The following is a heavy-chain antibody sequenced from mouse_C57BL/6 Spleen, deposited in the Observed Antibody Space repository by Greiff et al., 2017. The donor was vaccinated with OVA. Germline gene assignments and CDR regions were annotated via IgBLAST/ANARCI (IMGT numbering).Heavy chain of an antibody. D-gene: IGHD1-1*01. Sequence: EVHLVESGGGLVKPGGSLKLSCAASGFTFSDYGMHWVRQAPEKGLEWVAYISSGSSTIYYADTVKGRFTISRDNAKNTLFLQMTSLRSEDTAMYYCARPFPYYGSFDYWGQGTTLTVSS. CDR1: GFTFSDYG. J-gene: IGHJ2*01. CDR3: ARPFPYYGSFDY. CDR2: ISSGSSTI. V-gene: IGHV5-17*01.